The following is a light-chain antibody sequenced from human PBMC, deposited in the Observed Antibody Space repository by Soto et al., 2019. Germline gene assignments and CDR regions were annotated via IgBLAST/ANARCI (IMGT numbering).Light chain of an antibody. CDR2: DAS. CDR1: QSVISSY. Sequence: EIGLTQSPDTLSLSPGERATLSCRASQSVISSYLAWYQQKPGQAPRLLIYDASSRATGIPDRFSGSGSATDFTLTISRLEPEDFAVYYCQQYGSSPRTFGQGTKVEIK. V-gene: IGKV3-20*01. J-gene: IGKJ1*01. CDR3: QQYGSSPRT.